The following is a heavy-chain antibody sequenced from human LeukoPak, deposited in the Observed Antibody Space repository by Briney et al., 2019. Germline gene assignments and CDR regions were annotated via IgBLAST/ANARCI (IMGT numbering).Heavy chain of an antibody. CDR1: GGSISSGGYY. Sequence: SETLSLTCTVSGGSISSGGYYWSWIRQHPGKGLEWIGYIYYSGSTHYNPSLKSRVTISVDTSKNQFSLKLSSVTAADTAVYYCARGGCSSTSCYKPNWFDPWGQGTLVTVSS. CDR3: ARGGCSSTSCYKPNWFDP. J-gene: IGHJ5*02. D-gene: IGHD2-2*02. CDR2: IYYSGST. V-gene: IGHV4-31*03.